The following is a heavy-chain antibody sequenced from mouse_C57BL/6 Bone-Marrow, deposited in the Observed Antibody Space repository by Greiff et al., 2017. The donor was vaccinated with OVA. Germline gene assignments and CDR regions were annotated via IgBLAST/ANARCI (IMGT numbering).Heavy chain of an antibody. CDR1: GYTFTSYW. V-gene: IGHV1-59*01. CDR2: IVPSDSYT. CDR3: ARFDY. Sequence: QVQLQQPGAELVRPGTSVKLSCKASGYTFTSYWMHWVKQRPGQGLEWIGVIVPSDSYTNYNQKFKGKATLTVDTSSSTAYMQLSSLTSEDSAAYYCARFDYWGQGTLVTVSA. J-gene: IGHJ3*01.